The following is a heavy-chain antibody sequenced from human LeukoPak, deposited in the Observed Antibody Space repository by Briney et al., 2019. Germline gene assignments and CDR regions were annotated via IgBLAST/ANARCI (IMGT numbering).Heavy chain of an antibody. CDR1: GGSVDSGSYH. Sequence: PSETLSLTCTVSGGSVDSGSYHCRWIRQPPGKGLEWIGYIHYSGSTTYIPSLKSRVTISVDTSKNHFSLKLSSLTAAGTAVYYCARDSPDGGSSGGSAFDYWGQGILVAVSS. CDR3: ARDSPDGGSSGGSAFDY. D-gene: IGHD6-6*01. J-gene: IGHJ4*02. V-gene: IGHV4-61*03. CDR2: IHYSGST.